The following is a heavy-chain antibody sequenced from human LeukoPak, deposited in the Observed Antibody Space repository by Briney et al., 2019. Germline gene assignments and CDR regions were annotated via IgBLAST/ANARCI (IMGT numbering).Heavy chain of an antibody. CDR3: ARGWVPSDITLK. J-gene: IGHJ3*01. V-gene: IGHV3-74*01. CDR1: GFTFSTYW. Sequence: GGSLRLSCAASGFTFSTYWMHWVRQAPGKGLVWVSHINVDGSITNYADSVKGRFTISGDNARNTVYLQVNCLRAEDTAVYYCARGWVPSDITLKWGQGTMVTVSS. D-gene: IGHD3-22*01. CDR2: INVDGSIT.